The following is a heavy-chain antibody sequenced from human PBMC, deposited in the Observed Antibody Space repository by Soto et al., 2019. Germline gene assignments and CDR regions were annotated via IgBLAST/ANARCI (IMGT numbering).Heavy chain of an antibody. D-gene: IGHD1-26*01. CDR3: AREYYSDTTWIDY. J-gene: IGHJ4*02. CDR2: VHPYEGTT. V-gene: IGHV1-18*04. CDR1: GFTFTSYP. Sequence: XAVKVSCKTSGFTFTSYPFIWVRQAPGQGLEWLAWVHPYEGTTKVAHQFRDRLTLTTDTSAATVFMELTRLTSDDTAVYFCAREYYSDTTWIDYWGQGTLVTVPS.